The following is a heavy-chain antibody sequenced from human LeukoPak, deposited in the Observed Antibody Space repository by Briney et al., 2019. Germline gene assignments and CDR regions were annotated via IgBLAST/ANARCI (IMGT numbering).Heavy chain of an antibody. J-gene: IGHJ6*02. CDR2: ISYDGSNK. CDR3: AKDEGSSWPSFHYYYYGMDV. D-gene: IGHD6-13*01. CDR1: GFTFSSYG. V-gene: IGHV3-30*18. Sequence: GGSLRLSCAASGFTFSSYGMHWVRQAPGKGLEWVAVISYDGSNKYYADSVKGRFTISRDNSKNTLYLRMNSLRAEDTAVYYCAKDEGSSWPSFHYYYYGMDVWGQGTTVTVSS.